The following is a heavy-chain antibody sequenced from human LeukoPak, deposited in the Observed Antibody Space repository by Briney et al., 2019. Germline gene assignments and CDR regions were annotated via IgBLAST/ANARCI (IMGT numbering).Heavy chain of an antibody. V-gene: IGHV4-34*01. CDR3: ARDIPYYDILTGYYDRFDP. J-gene: IGHJ5*02. CDR2: INHSGST. CDR1: GGSFSGYY. D-gene: IGHD3-9*01. Sequence: SETLSLTCAVYGGSFSGYYWSWIRQPPGKGLEGIGEINHSGSTNYNPSLKSRVTISVDTSKNQFSLKLSSVTAADTAVYYCARDIPYYDILTGYYDRFDPWGQGTLVTVSS.